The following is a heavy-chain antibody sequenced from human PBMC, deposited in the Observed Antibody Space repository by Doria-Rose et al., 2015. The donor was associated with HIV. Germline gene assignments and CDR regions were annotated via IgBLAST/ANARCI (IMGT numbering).Heavy chain of an antibody. CDR3: ARIKSSRWYHKYYFDF. J-gene: IGHJ4*02. Sequence: QVTLKESGPVLVKPTETLTLTCTVSGVSLSSPGMGVSWIRQPPGKALEWLANIFSDDERSYKTSLKSRLTISRGTSKNQVVLTMTDMDPVDTATHYCARIKSSRWYHKYYFDFWGQGTLVIVSA. CDR1: GVSLSSPGMG. D-gene: IGHD6-13*01. V-gene: IGHV2-26*01. CDR2: IFSDDER.